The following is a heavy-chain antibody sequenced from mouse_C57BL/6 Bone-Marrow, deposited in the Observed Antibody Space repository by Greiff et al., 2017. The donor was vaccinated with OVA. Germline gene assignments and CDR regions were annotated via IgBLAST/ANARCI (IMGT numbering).Heavy chain of an antibody. D-gene: IGHD1-1*01. J-gene: IGHJ2*01. CDR2: IYPGSGST. CDR3: ARDYGSPYYFDY. Sequence: VLLQQPGAELVKPGASVKMSCKASGYTFTSYWITWVKQRPGQGLEWIGDIYPGSGSTNYNEKFKSKATLTVDTSSSTAYMQLSSLTSEDSAVYYCARDYGSPYYFDYWGQGTTLTVSA. CDR1: GYTFTSYW. V-gene: IGHV1-55*01.